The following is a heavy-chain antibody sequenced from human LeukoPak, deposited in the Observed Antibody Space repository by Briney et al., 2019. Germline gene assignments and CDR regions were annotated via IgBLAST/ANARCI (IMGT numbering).Heavy chain of an antibody. Sequence: ASVKVSCKASGYTFTSYYMHWVRQAPGQGLEWMGRINPNSGGTNYAQKFQGRVTMTRDTSVSTAYMELSRLRSDDTAVYYCARDVHDYGDHGEYWGQGTLVTVSS. CDR1: GYTFTSYY. D-gene: IGHD4-17*01. J-gene: IGHJ4*02. CDR2: INPNSGGT. V-gene: IGHV1-2*06. CDR3: ARDVHDYGDHGEY.